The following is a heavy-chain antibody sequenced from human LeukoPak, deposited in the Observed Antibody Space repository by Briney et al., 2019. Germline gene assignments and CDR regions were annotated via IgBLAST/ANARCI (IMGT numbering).Heavy chain of an antibody. Sequence: GGSLRLSCAASGFTFSNYWMAWVRQSPGKGLEWVANVKVDGSDKNYVDSVKGRFTISRDNAKNSVYLQMNSLGVGDTAVYYCARMGSDFLWGTTHYFFDYWGQGTLVTVSS. CDR1: GFTFSNYW. CDR2: VKVDGSDK. J-gene: IGHJ4*02. D-gene: IGHD3-16*01. CDR3: ARMGSDFLWGTTHYFFDY. V-gene: IGHV3-7*01.